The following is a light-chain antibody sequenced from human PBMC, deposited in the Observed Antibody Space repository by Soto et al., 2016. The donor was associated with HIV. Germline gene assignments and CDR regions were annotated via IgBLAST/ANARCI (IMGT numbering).Light chain of an antibody. J-gene: IGKJ5*01. CDR1: QGISNY. CDR3: QHLNTYPT. CDR2: AAS. Sequence: DIQLTQSPSFLSASLGDRVTITCQASQGISNYLAWYQQKPGKAPKLLIFAASTLQSGVPSRFSGSGSGTEFTLTISSLQPEDFATYFCQHLNTYPTFGQGTRLEIK. V-gene: IGKV1-9*01.